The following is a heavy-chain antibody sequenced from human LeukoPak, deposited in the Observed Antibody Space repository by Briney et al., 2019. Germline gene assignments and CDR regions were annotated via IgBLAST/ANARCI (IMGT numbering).Heavy chain of an antibody. V-gene: IGHV3-30*18. D-gene: IGHD2-2*01. Sequence: GGSLRLSCAGSGYTFSSYGMHWVRQAPGKGLEWVAVISYHGSNKYYADSVKGRFTISRDNSKNTLYLQMNSLRAEDTAVYYCAKDPGDIVVVPASRLDPWGQGTLVTVSS. CDR1: GYTFSSYG. CDR2: ISYHGSNK. J-gene: IGHJ5*02. CDR3: AKDPGDIVVVPASRLDP.